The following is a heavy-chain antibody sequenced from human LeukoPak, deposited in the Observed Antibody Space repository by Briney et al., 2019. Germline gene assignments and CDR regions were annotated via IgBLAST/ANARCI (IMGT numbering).Heavy chain of an antibody. CDR1: GYTLTDYY. J-gene: IGHJ3*02. CDR3: AREGYDSSGYYAFDI. D-gene: IGHD3-22*01. CDR2: INPNSGGT. V-gene: IGHV1-2*04. Sequence: ASVKVPCKASGYTLTDYYMHWVRQAPGQGLEWMGWINPNSGGTNYAQKFQGWVTMTRDTSISTAYMELSRLRSDDTAVYYCAREGYDSSGYYAFDIWGQGTMVTVSS.